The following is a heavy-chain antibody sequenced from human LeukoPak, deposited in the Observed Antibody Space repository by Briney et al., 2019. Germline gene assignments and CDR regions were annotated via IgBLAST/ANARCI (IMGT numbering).Heavy chain of an antibody. J-gene: IGHJ3*02. CDR1: GYSFTNYW. D-gene: IGHD2-2*01. V-gene: IGHV5-51*01. CDR3: ARLGCSSTSCYAFDI. Sequence: GESLKISCKGSGYSFTNYWIGWVRQLPGKGPEWMGIIYPGDSDTRYSPSFQGQVTISADKSISTAYLQWGSLKASDTAMYYCARLGCSSTSCYAFDIWGQGTMVTVSS. CDR2: IYPGDSDT.